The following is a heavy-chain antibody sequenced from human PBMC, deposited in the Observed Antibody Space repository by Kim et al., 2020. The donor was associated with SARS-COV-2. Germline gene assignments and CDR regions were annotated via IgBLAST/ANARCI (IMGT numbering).Heavy chain of an antibody. Sequence: SETLSLSCTVSGGSIDTNSYFWGWVRQPPGKGLEWIGIIYYSGSAYYNPSLKSRVTISVDTSKNQLSLELTSVTAADTAVYYCAGGVLNDYGDYSDYYGLDVWGEGTTLAVSS. J-gene: IGHJ6*04. CDR1: GGSIDTNSYF. V-gene: IGHV4-39*01. CDR2: IYYSGSA. CDR3: AGGVLNDYGDYSDYYGLDV. D-gene: IGHD4-17*01.